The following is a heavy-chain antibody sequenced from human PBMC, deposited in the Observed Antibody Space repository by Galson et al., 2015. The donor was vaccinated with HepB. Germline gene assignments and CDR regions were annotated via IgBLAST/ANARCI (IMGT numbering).Heavy chain of an antibody. CDR1: GFRLDDYA. CDR2: ISWNRGRI. CDR3: ARGVLDRAEDSPGYFYNWFDS. J-gene: IGHJ5*01. D-gene: IGHD3-9*01. V-gene: IGHV3-9*01. Sequence: SLRLSCAASGFRLDDYAMHWVRQAPGKGLEWVSGISWNRGRIGYADSVKGRFTISADKANNSLFLQMNSLRAEDTALYYCARGVLDRAEDSPGYFYNWFDSWGQGILVTVSS.